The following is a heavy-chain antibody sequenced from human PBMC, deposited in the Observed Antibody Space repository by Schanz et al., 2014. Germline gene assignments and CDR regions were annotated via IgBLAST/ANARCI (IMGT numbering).Heavy chain of an antibody. Sequence: QVQLVQSGAEVKKPGASVKVSCKASGYTFTSYGISWVRQAPGQGLEWVGWNSPYTGNTHYFDKMEGRVTMTTDTSTSTAYMELRSLRSDDTALYYCTRGGYSYALSAFDIWGQGTMVTVSS. CDR1: GYTFTSYG. D-gene: IGHD5-18*01. J-gene: IGHJ3*02. CDR2: NSPYTGNT. V-gene: IGHV1-18*01. CDR3: TRGGYSYALSAFDI.